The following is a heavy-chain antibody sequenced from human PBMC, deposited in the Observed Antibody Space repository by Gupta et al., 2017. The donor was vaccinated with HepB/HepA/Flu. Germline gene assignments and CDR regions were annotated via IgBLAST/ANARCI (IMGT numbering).Heavy chain of an antibody. CDR3: AQGYGGGTTWFEH. D-gene: IGHD4-23*01. CDR1: GFTVSSNY. V-gene: IGHV3-66*01. Sequence: QLVESGGGLVQPGGSLRLSCAASGFTVSSNYMSWVRQAPGKGLEWVSVIYSGGDTYYADSVKGRFTISRDNSKNTLYLQMDSLRAEDTAIYYCAQGYGGGTTWFEHWGQGTLVTVSS. J-gene: IGHJ5*02. CDR2: IYSGGDT.